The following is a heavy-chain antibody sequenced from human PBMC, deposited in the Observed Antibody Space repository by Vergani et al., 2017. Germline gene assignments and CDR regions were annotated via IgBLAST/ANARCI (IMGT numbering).Heavy chain of an antibody. Sequence: EVQLVETGGGLIQPGGSLRLSCAASGFTVSSNYMSWVRQAPGKGLEWVANIKQDGSEKYYVDSVKGRFTISRDNAKNSLYLQMNSLRAEDTAVYYCARDPQGTDYYYYMDVWGKGTTVTVSS. CDR3: ARDPQGTDYYYYMDV. J-gene: IGHJ6*03. D-gene: IGHD3-10*01. V-gene: IGHV3-7*01. CDR1: GFTVSSNY. CDR2: IKQDGSEK.